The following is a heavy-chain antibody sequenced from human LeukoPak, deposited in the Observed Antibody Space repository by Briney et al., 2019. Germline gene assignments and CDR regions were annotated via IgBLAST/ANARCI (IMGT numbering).Heavy chain of an antibody. CDR1: GYTFTSYG. CDR3: ASPSRLAMSYYYYGMDV. V-gene: IGHV1-18*01. D-gene: IGHD6-19*01. CDR2: ISAYNGNT. Sequence: GASVKVSCKASGYTFTSYGITWVRQAPGQGLEWMGWISAYNGNTNYAQKLQGRVTMTTDTSTSTAYMELRSLRSDDTAVYYCASPSRLAMSYYYYGMDVWGQGTTVTVSS. J-gene: IGHJ6*02.